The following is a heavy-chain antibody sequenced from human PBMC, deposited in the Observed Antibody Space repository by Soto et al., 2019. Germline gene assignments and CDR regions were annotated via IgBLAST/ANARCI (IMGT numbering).Heavy chain of an antibody. J-gene: IGHJ6*02. D-gene: IGHD4-4*01. Sequence: KASETLSLTCAVSGGSISSGGYSWSWIRQPPGKGLEWIGYIYHSGSTYYNPSLKSRVTISVDRSKNQFSLKLSSVTAADTAVYYCARVPAYYSTTYYYYYGMDVWGQGTTVTVSS. CDR1: GGSISSGGYS. V-gene: IGHV4-30-2*01. CDR2: IYHSGST. CDR3: ARVPAYYSTTYYYYYGMDV.